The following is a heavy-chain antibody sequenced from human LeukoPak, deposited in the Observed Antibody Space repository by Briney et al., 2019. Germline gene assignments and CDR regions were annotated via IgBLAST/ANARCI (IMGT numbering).Heavy chain of an antibody. CDR3: ARRSSYCTIDY. CDR2: IYYSGST. J-gene: IGHJ4*02. D-gene: IGHD2-8*02. V-gene: IGHV4-39*01. CDR1: GGSISSSSYY. Sequence: SETLSLTCTVSGGSISSSSYYWGWIRQPPGKGLEWIGNIYYSGSTYYNPSLKSRVTISVDTSKNQFSLKLNSVTAADTAVYYCARRSSYCTIDYWGQGTLVTVSS.